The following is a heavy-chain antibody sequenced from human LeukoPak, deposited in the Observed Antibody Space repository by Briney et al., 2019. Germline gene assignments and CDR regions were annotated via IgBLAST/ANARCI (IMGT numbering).Heavy chain of an antibody. CDR1: GGSIGSGGYY. D-gene: IGHD2-2*01. Sequence: SETLSLTCTVSGGSIGSGGYYWSWIRQHPGKGLEWIGYIYCSGSIYYSPSLKSRVTISVDTSKNQFSLKLSSVTAADTAVYYCARDRVVVVPAASAQYYYGMDVWGQGTTVTVSS. J-gene: IGHJ6*02. CDR2: IYCSGSI. CDR3: ARDRVVVVPAASAQYYYGMDV. V-gene: IGHV4-31*03.